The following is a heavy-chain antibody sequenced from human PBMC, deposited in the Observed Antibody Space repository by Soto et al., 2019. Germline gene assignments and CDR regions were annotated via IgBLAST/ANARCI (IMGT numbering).Heavy chain of an antibody. CDR1: GFTFSDAW. V-gene: IGHV3-15*07. CDR3: NTDALHTTKLAHFDF. D-gene: IGHD1-1*01. CDR2: IKSKPAGATT. J-gene: IGHJ4*01. Sequence: PGGYLRLSCAASGFTFSDAWINWVRQAPGKGLEWVGRIKSKPAGATTDFAAFVKGRFAISRDDSRHMMYMQMNSLNDEDTAMYYCNTDALHTTKLAHFDFWGHGTLVNVSS.